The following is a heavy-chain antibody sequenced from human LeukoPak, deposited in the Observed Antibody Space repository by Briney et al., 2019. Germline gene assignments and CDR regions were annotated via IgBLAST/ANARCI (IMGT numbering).Heavy chain of an antibody. D-gene: IGHD3-22*01. V-gene: IGHV4-4*02. CDR1: GGSISSDNW. J-gene: IGHJ4*02. CDR3: ANRRFYDSTGYFSY. Sequence: SETLSLTCAVSGGSISSDNWWSWVRQPPGKGLEWVVEIHHSRSTNYKPSLKSRVNISVDKSKNQFSLRLSSVTAADTAVYYCANRRFYDSTGYFSYWGQGTLVTVSS. CDR2: IHHSRST.